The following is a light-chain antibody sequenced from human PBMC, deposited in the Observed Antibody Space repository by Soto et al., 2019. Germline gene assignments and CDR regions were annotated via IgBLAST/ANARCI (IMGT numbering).Light chain of an antibody. J-gene: IGLJ3*02. CDR3: QSFDVSLSGGDWV. CDR1: SSNIGAGYD. V-gene: IGLV1-40*01. CDR2: DNN. Sequence: QSALTQLPSVSGAPGQRVTISCTGSSSNIGAGYDVHWYQQLPGTVPKLLIYDNNNRPSGVPDRFSGSKSGTSASLAITGLQAEDEADYYCQSFDVSLSGGDWVFGGGTKLTVL.